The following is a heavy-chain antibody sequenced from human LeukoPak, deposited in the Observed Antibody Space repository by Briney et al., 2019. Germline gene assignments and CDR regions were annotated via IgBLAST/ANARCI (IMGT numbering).Heavy chain of an antibody. CDR1: GFTFSSYE. CDR3: ARDPILTGYTRTYYFDY. CDR2: ISSSGSTI. V-gene: IGHV3-48*03. Sequence: PGGSLRLSCAASGFTFSSYEMNWVRQAPGKGLEWVSYISSSGSTIYYADSVKGRFTISRDNAKNSLYLQMNSLRAEDTAVYYCARDPILTGYTRTYYFDYWGQGTLVTVSS. D-gene: IGHD3-9*01. J-gene: IGHJ4*02.